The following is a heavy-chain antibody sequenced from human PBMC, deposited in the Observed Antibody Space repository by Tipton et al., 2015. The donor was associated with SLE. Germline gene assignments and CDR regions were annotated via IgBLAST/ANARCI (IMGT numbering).Heavy chain of an antibody. CDR3: ARVDSYGGTDAFDI. V-gene: IGHV4-39*02. CDR1: GGDIRNIIYY. J-gene: IGHJ3*02. CDR2: INHSGTT. D-gene: IGHD5-18*01. Sequence: LRLSCTVSGGDIRNIIYYWSWIRQPPGKGLEWIGEINHSGTTNYNPSLKSRVTISVDTSKNHFSLKLSSVTAADTAVYYCARVDSYGGTDAFDIWGQGTMVTVSS.